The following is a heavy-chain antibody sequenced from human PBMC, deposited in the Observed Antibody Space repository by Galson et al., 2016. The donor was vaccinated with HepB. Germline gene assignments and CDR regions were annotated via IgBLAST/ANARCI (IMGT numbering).Heavy chain of an antibody. Sequence: ETLSLTSTVSGDSISNVGRHWGWFRQSPAMGLEYIGSIHSSGTSYYNPSLTSRVTVSADMSRNQFFLSLTSVAAADTAIYYCVRLGTAAAVANRRGSVYWGQGTRVTVSS. CDR3: VRLGTAAAVANRRGSVY. V-gene: IGHV4-39*01. CDR1: GDSISNVGRH. D-gene: IGHD6-13*01. J-gene: IGHJ4*02. CDR2: IHSSGTS.